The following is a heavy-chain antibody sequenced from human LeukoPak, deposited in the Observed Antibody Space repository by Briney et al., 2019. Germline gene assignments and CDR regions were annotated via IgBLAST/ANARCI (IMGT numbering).Heavy chain of an antibody. CDR1: GVTFSNAW. CDR2: IKSKTDGGTT. D-gene: IGHD3-10*01. CDR3: TTRVQNYYYYMDV. V-gene: IGHV3-15*01. Sequence: TGGSLRLSCAASGVTFSNAWMSWVRQAPGKGLEWVGRIKSKTDGGTTDYAAPVKGRFTISRDDSKNTLYLQMNSLKTEDTAVYYCTTRVQNYYYYMDVWGKGTTVTVSS. J-gene: IGHJ6*03.